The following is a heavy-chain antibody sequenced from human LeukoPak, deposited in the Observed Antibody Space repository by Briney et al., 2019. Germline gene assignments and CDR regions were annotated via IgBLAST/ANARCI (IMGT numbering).Heavy chain of an antibody. CDR1: GGSIISYY. Sequence: PSETQSLTCSVSGGSIISYYWTWIRQPPGKGLEWIGYIYYSGSTNYNPSLKSRVTMSVDTSKNHFSLKVSSVTAADTAVYYCARAVVVAATVTWFDPWGQGTLVTVSP. CDR2: IYYSGST. V-gene: IGHV4-59*01. D-gene: IGHD2-15*01. CDR3: ARAVVVAATVTWFDP. J-gene: IGHJ5*02.